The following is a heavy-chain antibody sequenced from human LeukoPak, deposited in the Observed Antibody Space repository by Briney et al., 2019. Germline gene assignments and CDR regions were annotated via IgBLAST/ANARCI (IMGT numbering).Heavy chain of an antibody. D-gene: IGHD3-10*01. J-gene: IGHJ6*03. CDR1: GGSFSDFY. CDR2: INHSGNT. CDR3: ATTRGVITLDGYHYYIDV. V-gene: IGHV4-34*01. Sequence: PSETLSLTCAVSGGSFSDFYCTWIRQPPGKGLEWIGEINHSGNTKYNPSLKSRVTLLLDTSKNQFSLKWSSVAAAHTTVYYCATTRGVITLDGYHYYIDVWGKGPRSPSP.